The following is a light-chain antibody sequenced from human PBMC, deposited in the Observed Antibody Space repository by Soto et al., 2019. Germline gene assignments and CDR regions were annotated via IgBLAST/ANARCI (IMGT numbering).Light chain of an antibody. J-gene: IGKJ1*01. Sequence: EIVMTQSPATLSWSPGERATLSCRASQSVSSNLAWYQQKPGQAPRLLIYRASTRATGIPARFSGSGSGTDFPLPISSQQYEYFVVYYCQHYSRWPQWTFGQGTKVEIK. CDR3: QHYSRWPQWT. V-gene: IGKV3D-15*01. CDR1: QSVSSN. CDR2: RAS.